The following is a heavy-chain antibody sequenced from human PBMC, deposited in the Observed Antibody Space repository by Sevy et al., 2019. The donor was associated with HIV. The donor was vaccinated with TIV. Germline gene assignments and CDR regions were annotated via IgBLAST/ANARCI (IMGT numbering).Heavy chain of an antibody. CDR3: ARGSLYSSGWSESLDY. Sequence: GGSLRLSCVASGFTFGTYGMDWVRQAPGKGLEWVAVIWYDGSNKYYGDSVKGRFTISRENSKNTLYLQMNSLRAEDTAVYYCARGSLYSSGWSESLDYWGQGTLVTVSS. V-gene: IGHV3-33*01. CDR1: GFTFGTYG. J-gene: IGHJ4*02. D-gene: IGHD6-19*01. CDR2: IWYDGSNK.